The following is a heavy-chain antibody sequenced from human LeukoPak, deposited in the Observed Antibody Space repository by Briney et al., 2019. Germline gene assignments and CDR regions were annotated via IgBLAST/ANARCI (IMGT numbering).Heavy chain of an antibody. CDR1: GGSISSGGYY. CDR2: IYYSGST. Sequence: PSETLSLTCTVSGGSISSGGYYWSWIRQHPGKGLEWIGYIYYSGSTYYNPSLKSRVTISVDTSKNQFSLKLSSVTAADTAVYYCARVEMATIYTYWGQGTLVTVSS. V-gene: IGHV4-31*03. J-gene: IGHJ4*02. D-gene: IGHD5-24*01. CDR3: ARVEMATIYTY.